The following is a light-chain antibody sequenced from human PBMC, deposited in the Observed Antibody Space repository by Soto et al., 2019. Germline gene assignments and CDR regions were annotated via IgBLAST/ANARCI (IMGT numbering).Light chain of an antibody. CDR3: QQRSNWPT. CDR1: RSISTY. Sequence: ETVLTQSPATLSLSPGERSTLSCRASRSISTYLAWYQQKPGQAPRLLIYDASNRATGIPARFSGSGSGTDFTLTISSLEPEDFAVYYCQQRSNWPTFGQGTKVDIK. J-gene: IGKJ1*01. CDR2: DAS. V-gene: IGKV3-11*01.